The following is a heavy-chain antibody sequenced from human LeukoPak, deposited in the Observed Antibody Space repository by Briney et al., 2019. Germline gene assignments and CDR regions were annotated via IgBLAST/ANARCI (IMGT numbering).Heavy chain of an antibody. CDR3: ARVKGRDDSSGYYDY. V-gene: IGHV1-2*02. CDR2: INPNSGGT. J-gene: IGHJ4*02. Sequence: ASVKVSCKASGYTFTGYYMHWVRQAPGQGLEWMGWINPNSGGTNYAQKFQGRVTMTRDTSISTAYMELSRLRSDDTAVYYCARVKGRDDSSGYYDYWGQGTLVTVSS. D-gene: IGHD3-22*01. CDR1: GYTFTGYY.